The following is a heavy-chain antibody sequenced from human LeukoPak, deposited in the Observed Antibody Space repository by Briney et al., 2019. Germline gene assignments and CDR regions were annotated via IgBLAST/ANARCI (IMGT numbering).Heavy chain of an antibody. D-gene: IGHD2-15*01. Sequence: PGGSLRLSCAASGFTFSSYSMNWVRQAPGKGLEWVSYISSSSSTIYYADSVKGRFTISRDNAKNSLYLQMNSLRAEDTAVYYCARDNIVVVVAANYYYMDVWGKGTTVTVSS. CDR3: ARDNIVVVVAANYYYMDV. CDR2: ISSSSSTI. CDR1: GFTFSSYS. V-gene: IGHV3-48*01. J-gene: IGHJ6*03.